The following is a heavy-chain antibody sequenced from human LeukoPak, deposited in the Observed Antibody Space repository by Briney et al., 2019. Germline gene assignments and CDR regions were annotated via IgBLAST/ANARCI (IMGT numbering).Heavy chain of an antibody. CDR2: INHSGST. Sequence: SETLSLTCAVYGGSFSGYYWSWIRQPPGKGLEWIGEINHSGSTNYNPSLKSRVTISVDTSKNQFSLKLSSVTAADTAVYYCATAGDYCSGGSCLPSAFDIWGQGTMVTVSS. D-gene: IGHD2-15*01. J-gene: IGHJ3*02. CDR3: ATAGDYCSGGSCLPSAFDI. CDR1: GGSFSGYY. V-gene: IGHV4-34*01.